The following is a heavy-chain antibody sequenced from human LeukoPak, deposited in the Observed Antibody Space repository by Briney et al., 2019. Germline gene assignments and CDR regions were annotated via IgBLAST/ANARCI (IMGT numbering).Heavy chain of an antibody. Sequence: GGSLRLSCAASGFTFSSYAMSWVRQAPGKGLEWVSAISAGGGTTYYADSVKGRFTISRDNSKNMLYLQMNSLRAEDTAVYYCARAQGYEHWGQGTLVTVSS. CDR2: ISAGGGTT. CDR1: GFTFSSYA. V-gene: IGHV3-23*01. CDR3: ARAQGYEH. J-gene: IGHJ1*01. D-gene: IGHD5-18*01.